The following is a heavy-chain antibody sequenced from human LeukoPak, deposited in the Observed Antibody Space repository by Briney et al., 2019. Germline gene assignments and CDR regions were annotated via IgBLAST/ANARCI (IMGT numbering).Heavy chain of an antibody. CDR2: ISYDGSNK. Sequence: GGSLRLSCVASGFTFSSFGMHWVRQAPGKGLEWVAVISYDGSNKYYADSVKGRFTISRDNSKNTLYLQMNSLRGEDTAVYYCAKAYTIFGVVIFQYHYMDVWGKGTTVTVSS. CDR1: GFTFSSFG. J-gene: IGHJ6*03. V-gene: IGHV3-30*18. D-gene: IGHD3-3*01. CDR3: AKAYTIFGVVIFQYHYMDV.